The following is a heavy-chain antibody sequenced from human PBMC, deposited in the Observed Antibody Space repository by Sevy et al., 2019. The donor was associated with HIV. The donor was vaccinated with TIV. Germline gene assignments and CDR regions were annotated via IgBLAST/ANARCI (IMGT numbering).Heavy chain of an antibody. CDR2: IYYSGRT. CDR3: ARNDYGGNSFYFDY. V-gene: IGHV4-31*03. D-gene: IGHD4-17*01. Sequence: SETLSLTYTVSGGSISSGGYFWSWIRQHPGKGLEWIGYIYYSGRTYYNPSLKSRVTISVDTSKNQFSLKLSSVTAADTAVYYCARNDYGGNSFYFDYWGQGTLVTVSS. CDR1: GGSISSGGYF. J-gene: IGHJ4*02.